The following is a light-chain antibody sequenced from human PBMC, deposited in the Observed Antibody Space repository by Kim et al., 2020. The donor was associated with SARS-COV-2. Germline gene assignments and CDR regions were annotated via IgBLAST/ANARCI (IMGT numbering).Light chain of an antibody. CDR2: TAS. Sequence: AFVGDRVTSTCRASQSISNYLNWYQQKPGKAPELLIYTASSLQSGVPSRFSGRGSGTDFTLTISSLQPEDFATYYCQQSYSAPYTFGQGTKLEIK. CDR3: QQSYSAPYT. V-gene: IGKV1-39*01. CDR1: QSISNY. J-gene: IGKJ2*01.